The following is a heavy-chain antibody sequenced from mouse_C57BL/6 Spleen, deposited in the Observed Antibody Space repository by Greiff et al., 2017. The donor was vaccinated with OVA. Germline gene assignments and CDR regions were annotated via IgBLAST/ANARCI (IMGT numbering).Heavy chain of an antibody. Sequence: EVHLVESGAGLVKPGGSLTLSCAASGFTFSSYAMCWVRQPPEKRLEWVAYISSGGGYNYYADTVKGRFTISKDNARNPLYLQRSSLESEDTAMYYCTRDDGPWYFDVWGTGTTVTVSS. D-gene: IGHD2-3*01. CDR1: GFTFSSYA. CDR2: ISSGGGYN. CDR3: TRDDGPWYFDV. J-gene: IGHJ1*03. V-gene: IGHV5-9-1*02.